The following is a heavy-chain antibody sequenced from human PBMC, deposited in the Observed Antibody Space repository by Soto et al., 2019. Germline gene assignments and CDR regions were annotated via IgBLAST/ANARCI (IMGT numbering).Heavy chain of an antibody. V-gene: IGHV3-30-3*01. Sequence: QVQLVESGGGVVQPGRSLRLSCAASGFTFSSYAMHWVRQAPGKGLEWVAVISYDGSNKYYADSVKGRFTIYRDNSKKXRYLQMSSLREEDTAVYYCKRWGYMSSSDYWYFDLWGRGTLVTVSS. J-gene: IGHJ2*01. CDR2: ISYDGSNK. CDR1: GFTFSSYA. CDR3: KRWGYMSSSDYWYFDL. D-gene: IGHD6-13*01.